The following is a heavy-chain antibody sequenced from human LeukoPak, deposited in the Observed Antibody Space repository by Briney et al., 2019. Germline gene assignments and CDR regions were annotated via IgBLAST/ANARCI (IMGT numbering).Heavy chain of an antibody. V-gene: IGHV3-21*04. D-gene: IGHD2-2*01. Sequence: PGGSLRLSCAASGFTFSSYSMNWVRQAPGKGLEWVSSISSSSSYIYYADSVKGRFTISRDNAKNSLYLQMNSLRAEDTAVYYCARGGDQLPDYYYYYMDIWGKGATVTVSS. CDR3: ARGGDQLPDYYYYYMDI. CDR1: GFTFSSYS. J-gene: IGHJ6*03. CDR2: ISSSSSYI.